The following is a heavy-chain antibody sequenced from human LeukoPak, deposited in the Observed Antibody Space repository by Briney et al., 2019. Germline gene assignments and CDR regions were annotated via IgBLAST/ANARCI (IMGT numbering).Heavy chain of an antibody. D-gene: IGHD3-22*01. Sequence: GGSLRPSCAASGFIVSHNYMTWVRQAPGKGLEWISVIYIDGTTYYADSVKGRFTISRDNAKNSLYLQMNSLRAEDTAVYYCASLYYYDSSGYPSYWGQGTLVTVSS. J-gene: IGHJ4*02. CDR1: GFIVSHNY. CDR2: IYIDGTT. V-gene: IGHV3-53*01. CDR3: ASLYYYDSSGYPSY.